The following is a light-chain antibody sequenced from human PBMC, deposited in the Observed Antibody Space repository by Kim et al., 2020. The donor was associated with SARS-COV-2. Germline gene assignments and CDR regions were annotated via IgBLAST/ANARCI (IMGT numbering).Light chain of an antibody. V-gene: IGKV1-33*01. CDR3: QQYDSLPFT. CDR1: QDISNY. CDR2: DAS. Sequence: DIQITQSPSTLSASVGDRVTISCQANQDISNYLNWYQQKAGKPPKLLINDASLLQTGVPSRFSGSGAGTHFTFTISSLQAEDIATYYCQQYDSLPFTFGPGAKVDIK. J-gene: IGKJ3*01.